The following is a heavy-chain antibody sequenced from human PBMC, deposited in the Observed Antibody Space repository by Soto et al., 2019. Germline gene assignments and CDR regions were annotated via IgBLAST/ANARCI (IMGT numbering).Heavy chain of an antibody. V-gene: IGHV4-4*02. CDR1: SGSISSSNW. CDR3: ASTMVRGGRYYYYMDV. Sequence: SETLSLTCAVSSGSISSSNWWSWVRQPPGKGLEWIGEIYHSGSTNYNPSLKSRVTISVDKSKNQFSLKLSSVTAADTAVYYCASTMVRGGRYYYYMDVWGKGTTVTVSS. CDR2: IYHSGST. J-gene: IGHJ6*03. D-gene: IGHD3-10*01.